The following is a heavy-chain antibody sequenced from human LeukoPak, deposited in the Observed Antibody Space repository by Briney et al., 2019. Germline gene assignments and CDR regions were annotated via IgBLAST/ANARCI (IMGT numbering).Heavy chain of an antibody. CDR3: AKDRAYCGVDCYSGDFDI. CDR1: GFTFSNYA. J-gene: IGHJ3*02. V-gene: IGHV3-23*01. CDR2: ISGSGGST. Sequence: GGSLRLSCAASGFTFSNYAMSWVHQAPGKGLEWVSTISGSGGSTYYADSVKGRFTISRDNSKNTLYLQMNSLRADDTAVYYCAKDRAYCGVDCYSGDFDIWGQGKMVTVSS. D-gene: IGHD2-21*02.